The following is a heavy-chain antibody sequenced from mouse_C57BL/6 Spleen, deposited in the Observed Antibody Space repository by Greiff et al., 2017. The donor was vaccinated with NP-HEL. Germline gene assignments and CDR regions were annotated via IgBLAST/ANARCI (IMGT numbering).Heavy chain of an antibody. Sequence: VQLQQPGAELVRPGSSVKLSCKASGYTFTSYWMHWVKQRPIQGLEWIGNIDPSDSETHYNQKFKDKATLTVDKSSSTAYMQLSSLTSEDSAVYYCARGLGKGVLAYWGQGTLVTVSA. D-gene: IGHD4-1*01. J-gene: IGHJ3*01. V-gene: IGHV1-52*01. CDR2: IDPSDSET. CDR3: ARGLGKGVLAY. CDR1: GYTFTSYW.